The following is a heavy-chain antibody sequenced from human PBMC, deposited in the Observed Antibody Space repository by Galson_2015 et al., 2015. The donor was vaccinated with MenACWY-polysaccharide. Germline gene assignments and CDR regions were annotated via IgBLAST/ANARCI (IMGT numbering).Heavy chain of an antibody. D-gene: IGHD3-3*01. CDR2: ITGSGGST. CDR3: AKSMGITIFRFDP. Sequence: SLRLSCAASGFTFSNYAMSWVRQAPGKGLEWVSSITGSGGSTYYAESVKGRFTISRDNSQNTLYLQMSSLRAEDTAVYYCAKSMGITIFRFDPWGQGILVTVSS. CDR1: GFTFSNYA. J-gene: IGHJ5*02. V-gene: IGHV3-23*01.